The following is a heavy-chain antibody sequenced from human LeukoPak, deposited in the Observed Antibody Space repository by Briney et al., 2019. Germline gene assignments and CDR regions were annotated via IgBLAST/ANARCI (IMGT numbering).Heavy chain of an antibody. CDR2: IYHSETT. CDR1: GGSINSDGYS. V-gene: IGHV4-30-2*01. J-gene: IGHJ5*02. Sequence: PSETLSLTCDVPGGSINSDGYSWTWIRQPPGKGLEWIGYIYHSETTYYNPSLRSRVTISVDRSKNQFSLRLSSVTAADTAVYYCARLQYCSGTSCYWFDPWGQGTLVTVSS. CDR3: ARLQYCSGTSCYWFDP. D-gene: IGHD2-2*01.